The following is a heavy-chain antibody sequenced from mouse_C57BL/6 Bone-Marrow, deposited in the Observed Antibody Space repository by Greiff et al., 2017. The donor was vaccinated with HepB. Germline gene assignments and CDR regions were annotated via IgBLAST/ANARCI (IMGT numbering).Heavy chain of an antibody. Sequence: QVQLQQPGAELVKPGASVKLSCKASGYTFTSYWMHWVKQRPGQGLEWIGMIHPNSGSTNYNEKFKSKATLTVDKSSSTAYMQLSSLTSEDSAVYYCAGDYYGSSYSWYFDVWGTGTTVTVSA. CDR1: GYTFTSYW. CDR2: IHPNSGST. CDR3: AGDYYGSSYSWYFDV. V-gene: IGHV1-64*01. D-gene: IGHD1-1*01. J-gene: IGHJ1*03.